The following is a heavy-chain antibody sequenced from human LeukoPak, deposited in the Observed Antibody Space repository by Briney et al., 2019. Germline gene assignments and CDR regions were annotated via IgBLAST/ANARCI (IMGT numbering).Heavy chain of an antibody. CDR2: IYYSAST. D-gene: IGHD4-11*01. J-gene: IGHJ4*02. V-gene: IGHV4-39*01. CDR3: ARRGTVTTERFDY. CDR1: GGSISSSSYY. Sequence: SGTLSLTCTVSGGSISSSSYYWGWIRQPPGKGLEWIGSIYYSASTNYNPSLKSRVTISVDTSKNQFSLKLSSVTAADTAVYYCARRGTVTTERFDYWGQGTLVTASS.